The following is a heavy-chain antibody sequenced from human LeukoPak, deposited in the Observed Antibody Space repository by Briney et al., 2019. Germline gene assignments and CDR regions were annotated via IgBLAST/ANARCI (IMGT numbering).Heavy chain of an antibody. CDR2: IWYDGSNK. D-gene: IGHD3-10*01. CDR1: GFTFSSYG. V-gene: IGHV3-33*01. CDR3: ARGGPYYGSGSSYYFDY. J-gene: IGHJ4*02. Sequence: GGSLRLSRAASGFTFSSYGMHWVRQAPGKGLEWVAVIWYDGSNKYYADSVKGRFTISRDNSKNTLYLQMNSLRAEDTAVYYCARGGPYYGSGSSYYFDYWGQGTLVTVSS.